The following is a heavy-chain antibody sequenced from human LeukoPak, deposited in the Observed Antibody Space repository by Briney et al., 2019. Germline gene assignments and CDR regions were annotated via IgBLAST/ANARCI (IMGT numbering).Heavy chain of an antibody. CDR1: SESFSGYF. V-gene: IGHV4-34*01. J-gene: IGHJ4*02. CDR2: INHSGTT. D-gene: IGHD3-9*01. CDR3: ARQRTGLTGYFFDY. Sequence: SETLSLTCAVYSESFSGYFWSWLRQPPGKGLEWLGEINHSGTTNYNPPLKSRVTISVDTSKNQFSLKLSSVTAADTAVYYCARQRTGLTGYFFDYWGQGTLVTVSS.